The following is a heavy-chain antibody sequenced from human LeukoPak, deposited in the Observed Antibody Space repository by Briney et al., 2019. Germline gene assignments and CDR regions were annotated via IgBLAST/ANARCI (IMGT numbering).Heavy chain of an antibody. CDR1: GGSFSGYY. D-gene: IGHD6-19*01. V-gene: IGHV4-34*01. CDR3: ASGESGWYWGDY. J-gene: IGHJ4*02. Sequence: SETLSLTCAVYGGSFSGYYWSWIRQPPGKGLEWIGEINHSGSTNYNPSLKSRVTMSVDTSKNQFSLKLSSVTAADTAVYYCASGESGWYWGDYWGQGTLVTVSS. CDR2: INHSGST.